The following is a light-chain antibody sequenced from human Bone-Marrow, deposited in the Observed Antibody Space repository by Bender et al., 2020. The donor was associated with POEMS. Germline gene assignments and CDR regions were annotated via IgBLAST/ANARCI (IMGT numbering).Light chain of an antibody. CDR2: SSH. CDR1: SSNIGAHA. J-gene: IGLJ3*02. V-gene: IGLV1-44*01. Sequence: QSVLTQPPSASGTPGQSVTISCSGGSSNIGAHAVNWYQHLPGPAPKLLIYSSHRRPSEVPDRFSGPRSGTSASLANSGLQSGDEADYYCAVWDDSLSGWMFGGGTNLTVL. CDR3: AVWDDSLSGWM.